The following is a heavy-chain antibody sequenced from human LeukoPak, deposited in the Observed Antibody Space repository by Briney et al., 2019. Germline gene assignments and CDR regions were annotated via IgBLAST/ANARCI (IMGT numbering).Heavy chain of an antibody. D-gene: IGHD3-22*01. Sequence: PSETLSLTCAVYGGSFSGYYWSWIRQPPGKGLEWIGSIYYSGSTYYNPSLKSRVTISVDTSKNQFSLKLSSVTAAGTAVYYCARQILYYDSSGYYSSPKYYFDYWGQGTLVTVSS. CDR3: ARQILYYDSSGYYSSPKYYFDY. CDR1: GGSFSGYY. J-gene: IGHJ4*02. V-gene: IGHV4-34*01. CDR2: IYYSGST.